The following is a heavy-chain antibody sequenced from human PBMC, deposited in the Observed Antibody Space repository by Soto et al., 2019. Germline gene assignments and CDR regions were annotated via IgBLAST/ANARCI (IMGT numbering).Heavy chain of an antibody. CDR1: GGSVSSGSYY. D-gene: IGHD2-2*01. V-gene: IGHV4-61*01. CDR2: IYYSGST. Sequence: PSETLSLTCTVSGGSVSSGSYYWSWIRQPPGKGLAWIGYIYYSGSTNYNPSLKSRVTISVDTSKNQFSLKLSSVTAADTAVYYCARDKWIVVVPAAMRRYGMDVWGQGTTVTV. CDR3: ARDKWIVVVPAAMRRYGMDV. J-gene: IGHJ6*02.